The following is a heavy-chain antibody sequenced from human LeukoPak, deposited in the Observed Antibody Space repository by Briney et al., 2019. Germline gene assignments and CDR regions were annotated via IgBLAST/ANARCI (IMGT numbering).Heavy chain of an antibody. J-gene: IGHJ4*02. CDR2: ISSRSSTI. CDR3: AKRVGSGSYYFDY. Sequence: GGSLRLSCAASGFTFSSYSMNWVRQAPGKGLEWVSYISSRSSTIYYADSVKGRFTISRDNAKNSLYLQMNSLRDEDTAEYFCAKRVGSGSYYFDYWGQGTLVHVSS. V-gene: IGHV3-48*02. CDR1: GFTFSSYS. D-gene: IGHD3-22*01.